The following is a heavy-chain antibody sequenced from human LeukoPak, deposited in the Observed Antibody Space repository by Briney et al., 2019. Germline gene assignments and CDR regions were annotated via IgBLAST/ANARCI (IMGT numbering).Heavy chain of an antibody. D-gene: IGHD6-13*01. J-gene: IGHJ4*02. CDR3: ARDSYSSSWYYFDY. Sequence: RASETLSLTCTVSGGSISSYYWSWIRQPAGKGLEWIGRIYTSGSTNYNPSLKSRVTMSVDTSKNQFSLKLSSVTAADTAVYYCARDSYSSSWYYFDYWGQGTLVTVSS. CDR2: IYTSGST. V-gene: IGHV4-4*07. CDR1: GGSISSYY.